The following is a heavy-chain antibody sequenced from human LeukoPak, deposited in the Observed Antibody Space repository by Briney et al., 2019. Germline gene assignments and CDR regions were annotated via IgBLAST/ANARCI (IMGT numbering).Heavy chain of an antibody. D-gene: IGHD3-22*01. CDR3: ARAHDSSGYYAADFDY. CDR1: GFTFSSYS. J-gene: IGHJ4*02. CDR2: ISSSSSYI. Sequence: PGGSLRLSCAASGFTFSSYSMNWVRQAPGKGLEWVSSISSSSSYIYYADSVKGRFTISRDNAKNSLYLQMSSLRAEDTAVYYCARAHDSSGYYAADFDYWGQGTLVTVSS. V-gene: IGHV3-21*01.